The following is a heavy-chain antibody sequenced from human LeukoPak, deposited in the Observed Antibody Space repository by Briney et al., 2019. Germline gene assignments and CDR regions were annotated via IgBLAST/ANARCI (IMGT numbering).Heavy chain of an antibody. D-gene: IGHD3-22*01. Sequence: PGGSLRLPCAASGFTFSDYAITWVRQAPGKGLEWVSHISGNGGSTSYAASVKGRFTVSRDNSKNMLYLQMNSLRVDDTAVYYCAKVRPFTPIAVVPEYFDYWGQGTLVAVSS. CDR2: ISGNGGST. J-gene: IGHJ4*02. CDR3: AKVRPFTPIAVVPEYFDY. CDR1: GFTFSDYA. V-gene: IGHV3-23*01.